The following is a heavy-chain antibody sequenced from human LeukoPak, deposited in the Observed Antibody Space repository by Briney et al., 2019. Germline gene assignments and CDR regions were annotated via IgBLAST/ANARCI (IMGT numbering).Heavy chain of an antibody. D-gene: IGHD3-10*01. Sequence: SETLSLTCTVSGGSISSYYWSWIRQPPGKGLEWVGYIYYSGSTNYNPSLKSRVTISVDTSKNQFSMKLSSVTAADTAVYSCASLPQYYGSGSYGGWFDPWGQGTLVTVSS. CDR1: GGSISSYY. CDR3: ASLPQYYGSGSYGGWFDP. J-gene: IGHJ5*02. V-gene: IGHV4-59*08. CDR2: IYYSGST.